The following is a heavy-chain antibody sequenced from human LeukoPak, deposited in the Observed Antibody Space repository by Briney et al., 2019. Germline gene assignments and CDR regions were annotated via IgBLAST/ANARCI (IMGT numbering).Heavy chain of an antibody. V-gene: IGHV3-15*07. CDR2: IKSKTDGGTT. Sequence: GGSLRLSCAASGFTFSSYAMNWVRQAPGKGLEWVGRIKSKTDGGTTDCAAPVKGRFTISRDDSKNTLYLQMNSLKTDDTAVYYCTTRRAGTVDYWGQGTLVTVSS. D-gene: IGHD6-13*01. CDR1: GFTFSSYA. CDR3: TTRRAGTVDY. J-gene: IGHJ4*02.